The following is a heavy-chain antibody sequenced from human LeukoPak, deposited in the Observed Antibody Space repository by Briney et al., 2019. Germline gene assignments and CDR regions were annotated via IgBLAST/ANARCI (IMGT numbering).Heavy chain of an antibody. CDR1: GFTFSNYW. Sequence: GGSLRLSCAASGFTFSNYWMHRVRQTPGKGLVWVSHIHGDGSSTNYADSVKGRFTISRDNAKNTLYLQMNSLRAEDTAVYYCARGSGGDCEYWGQGTLVTVSS. CDR3: ARGSGGDCEY. CDR2: IHGDGSST. V-gene: IGHV3-74*01. J-gene: IGHJ4*02. D-gene: IGHD2-21*02.